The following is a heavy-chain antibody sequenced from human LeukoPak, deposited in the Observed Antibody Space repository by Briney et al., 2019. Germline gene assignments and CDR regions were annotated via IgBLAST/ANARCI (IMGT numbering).Heavy chain of an antibody. V-gene: IGHV4-39*01. CDR2: IYYSGST. J-gene: IGHJ4*02. Sequence: ESSETLSLTCTVFGGSISGSDYCWGWIRQPPGKGLEWIGSIYYSGSTFYNPSLKSRVIISVDTSKNHFSLKLSSVTAADTAVYYCVRHPALVPPDDWGQGTLVTVSS. D-gene: IGHD6-6*01. CDR1: GGSISGSDYC. CDR3: VRHPALVPPDD.